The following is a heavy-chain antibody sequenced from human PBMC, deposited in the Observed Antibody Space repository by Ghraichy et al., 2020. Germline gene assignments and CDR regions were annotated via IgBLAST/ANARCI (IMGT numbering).Heavy chain of an antibody. Sequence: SETLSLICTVSGGSIRSYYWSWIRQPPGKGLEWIGYVYYSGNTNYSPSLKSRVTISVDTSKNQFSLKLSSVTAADTAVYYCATHGPRVLISVWGQGTTVTVSS. V-gene: IGHV4-59*08. CDR2: VYYSGNT. D-gene: IGHD3-16*01. CDR1: GGSIRSYY. CDR3: ATHGPRVLISV. J-gene: IGHJ6*02.